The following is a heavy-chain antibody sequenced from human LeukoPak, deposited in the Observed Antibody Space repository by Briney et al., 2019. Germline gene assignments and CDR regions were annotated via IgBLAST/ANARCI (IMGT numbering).Heavy chain of an antibody. CDR1: GYSFTSYW. J-gene: IGHJ6*02. D-gene: IGHD2-15*01. CDR2: IYPGDSDT. CDR3: ARRYCSGGSCYSMIGMDV. Sequence: GESLKISCKGSGYSFTSYWIGWVRQMPGKGLEWMGIIYPGDSDTRYSPSFQGQVTISADKSISTAYLQWSSLKASDTAMYYCARRYCSGGSCYSMIGMDVWGQGTTVTVSS. V-gene: IGHV5-51*01.